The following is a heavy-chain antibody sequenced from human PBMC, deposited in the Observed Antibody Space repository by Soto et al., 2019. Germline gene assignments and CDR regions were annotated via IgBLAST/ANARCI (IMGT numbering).Heavy chain of an antibody. Sequence: PEESLKISCKGSGYSFTSYWIGWVRQMPGKGLEWMGIIYPGDSDTRYSPSFQGQVTISADKSISTAYLQWSSLKASDTAMYYCAGGGVRGVITRTRDYYGMDVWGQGTTVTVSS. V-gene: IGHV5-51*01. CDR2: IYPGDSDT. CDR3: AGGGVRGVITRTRDYYGMDV. CDR1: GYSFTSYW. J-gene: IGHJ6*02. D-gene: IGHD3-10*01.